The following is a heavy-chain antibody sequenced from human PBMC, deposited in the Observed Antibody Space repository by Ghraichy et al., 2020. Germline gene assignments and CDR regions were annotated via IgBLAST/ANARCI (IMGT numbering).Heavy chain of an antibody. Sequence: GESLNISCAASGFTFSSYEMNWVRQAPGKGLEWVSYISSSGSTIYYADSVKGRFTISRDNAKNSLYLQMNSLRAEDTAVYYCARVGYDSSGYMVDPWGQGTLVTVSS. V-gene: IGHV3-48*03. CDR2: ISSSGSTI. J-gene: IGHJ5*02. CDR1: GFTFSSYE. D-gene: IGHD3-22*01. CDR3: ARVGYDSSGYMVDP.